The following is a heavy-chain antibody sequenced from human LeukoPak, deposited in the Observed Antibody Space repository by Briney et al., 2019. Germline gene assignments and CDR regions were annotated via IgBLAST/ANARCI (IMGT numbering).Heavy chain of an antibody. J-gene: IGHJ4*02. CDR1: GFTFSSYA. CDR2: ISYDGSNK. Sequence: GGSLRLSCAASGFTFSSYAMHWVRQAPGKGLEWVAVISYDGSNKYYADSVKGRFTISRDNPKNTLYLQMNSLRAEVTAVYYCARGVWDSRDSFYYFDYWGQGTLVTVSS. D-gene: IGHD3-22*01. V-gene: IGHV3-30*04. CDR3: ARGVWDSRDSFYYFDY.